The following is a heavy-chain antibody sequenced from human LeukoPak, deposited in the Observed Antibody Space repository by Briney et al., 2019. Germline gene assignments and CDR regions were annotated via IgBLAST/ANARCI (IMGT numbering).Heavy chain of an antibody. CDR3: ARVREWLYHPVYYYYMDV. V-gene: IGHV3-7*01. Sequence: SGGSLRLSCAASGFTFSSYWMSWVRQAPGKGLEWVANIKQDGSEKYYVDSVKGRFTISRDNAKNSLYLQMNSLGAEDTAVYYCARVREWLYHPVYYYYMDVWGKGTTVTVSS. J-gene: IGHJ6*03. CDR2: IKQDGSEK. CDR1: GFTFSSYW. D-gene: IGHD3-3*01.